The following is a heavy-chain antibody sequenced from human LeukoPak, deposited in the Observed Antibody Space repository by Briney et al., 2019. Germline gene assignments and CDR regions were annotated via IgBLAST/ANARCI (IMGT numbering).Heavy chain of an antibody. CDR1: GYSFSNYA. D-gene: IGHD3-16*02. Sequence: ASVKVSCKASGYSFSNYAMNWVRQAPGQGLEFMGWIHPSTGNPAYAQGFSGRFVFSLGTSVTTTYLQISDLKTEDTAVYFCARALDSLGGLSLPDYWGQGTLVTVSS. V-gene: IGHV7-4-1*02. J-gene: IGHJ4*02. CDR3: ARALDSLGGLSLPDY. CDR2: IHPSTGNP.